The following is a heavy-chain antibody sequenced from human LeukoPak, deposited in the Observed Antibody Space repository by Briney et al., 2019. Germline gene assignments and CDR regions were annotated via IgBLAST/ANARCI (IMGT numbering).Heavy chain of an antibody. CDR2: IYWDDDK. D-gene: IGHD3-3*01. Sequence: SGPTLVKPTQTLTLTCTFSGFSLSTSRVGVGWIRQPPGKALEWLGVIYWDDDKRYSPSLKSRLTITKDTSKNQVVLTMTNMDPVDTATYYCALVYVIGKTYYDFWSGYYFDYWGQGTLVTVSS. V-gene: IGHV2-5*02. J-gene: IGHJ4*02. CDR3: ALVYVIGKTYYDFWSGYYFDY. CDR1: GFSLSTSRVG.